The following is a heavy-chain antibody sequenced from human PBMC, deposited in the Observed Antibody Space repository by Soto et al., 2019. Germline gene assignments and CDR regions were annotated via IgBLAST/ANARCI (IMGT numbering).Heavy chain of an antibody. D-gene: IGHD3-22*01. CDR3: ARGDYYDSSGYYPYYYGMDV. Sequence: GGSLRLSCAASGFTFSSYGMHWVRQAPGKGLEWVAVIWYDGSNKYYADSVKGRFTISRDNSKNTLYLQMNSLRAEDTAVYYCARGDYYDSSGYYPYYYGMDVWGQGTTVTVS. J-gene: IGHJ6*02. CDR1: GFTFSSYG. V-gene: IGHV3-33*01. CDR2: IWYDGSNK.